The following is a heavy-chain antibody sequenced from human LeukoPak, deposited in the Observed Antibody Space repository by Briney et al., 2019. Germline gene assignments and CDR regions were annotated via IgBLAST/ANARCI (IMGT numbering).Heavy chain of an antibody. CDR1: GFSFSTHW. J-gene: IGHJ3*02. V-gene: IGHV3-7*01. Sequence: PGGSLRLSCAVSGFSFSTHWMSWFRQAPGKGLEWVALIKQDGSDKHYVDSVKGRFAISRDNAKNSLYLQMNSLRADDTAVYYCAGDEGWTFDIWGQGTKVTVSS. D-gene: IGHD5-24*01. CDR2: IKQDGSDK. CDR3: AGDEGWTFDI.